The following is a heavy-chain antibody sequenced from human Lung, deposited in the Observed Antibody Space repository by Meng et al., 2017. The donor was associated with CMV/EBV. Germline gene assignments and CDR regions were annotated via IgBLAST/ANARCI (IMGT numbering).Heavy chain of an antibody. J-gene: IGHJ4*02. V-gene: IGHV1-18*01. CDR1: GYTFKRYA. CDR3: ARGRVSYSSSSSLNY. Sequence: QVQLVQSGGAVKGPGASVKVSCKTSGYTFKRYAITWVRQAPGQGLEWMGWINPYNGNTDHAQNLQARLTMTTDTSTSTVYMELGSLRSDDTAVYYCARGRVSYSSSSSLNYWGQGTLVTVSS. D-gene: IGHD6-6*01. CDR2: INPYNGNT.